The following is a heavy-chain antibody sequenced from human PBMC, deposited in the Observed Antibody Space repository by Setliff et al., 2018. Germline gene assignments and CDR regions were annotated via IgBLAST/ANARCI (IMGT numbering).Heavy chain of an antibody. CDR3: ARSPTVNWSGYEDGFDI. CDR1: GFTFSGSS. CDR2: ISYDGSNE. Sequence: PGGSLRLSCAASGFTFSGSSLHWVRQAPGKGLEWVAAISYDGSNEFYADSVKGRFTISRDNAENSLYLQMNSLRAEDTALYYCARSPTVNWSGYEDGFDIWGQGTMVTVSS. J-gene: IGHJ3*02. V-gene: IGHV3-30-3*01. D-gene: IGHD3-3*01.